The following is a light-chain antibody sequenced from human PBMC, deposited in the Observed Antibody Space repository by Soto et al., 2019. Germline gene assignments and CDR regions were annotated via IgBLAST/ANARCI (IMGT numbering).Light chain of an antibody. J-gene: IGLJ2*01. Sequence: NFMLTQPHSVSESPGKTVTISCTRSSGSIGSNYVQWYQQRPGSAPTTVIYEDKQRPSGVPDRFSGSTDGSSNSASLTISGRQTEDEADYSCQSYDSSSVVFGGGTKLTVL. CDR3: QSYDSSSVV. CDR2: EDK. CDR1: SGSIGSNY. V-gene: IGLV6-57*04.